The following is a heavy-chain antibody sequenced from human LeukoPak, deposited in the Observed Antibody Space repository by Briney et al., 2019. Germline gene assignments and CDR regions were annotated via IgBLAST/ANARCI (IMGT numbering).Heavy chain of an antibody. CDR3: ARVGGGEGATTDFDY. CDR1: GFTFSSYW. Sequence: GGSLRLSCAASGFTFSSYWMSWVRQAPGKGLEWVANIKQDGSEKYYVDSVKGRFTISRDNAKNSLYLQMNSLRAEDTAVYYCARVGGGEGATTDFDYWGQGTLVTVSS. V-gene: IGHV3-7*01. J-gene: IGHJ4*02. CDR2: IKQDGSEK. D-gene: IGHD1-26*01.